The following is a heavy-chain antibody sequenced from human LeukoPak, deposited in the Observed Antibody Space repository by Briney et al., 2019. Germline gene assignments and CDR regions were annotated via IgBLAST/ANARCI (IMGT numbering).Heavy chain of an antibody. Sequence: SETLSLTCTVSGGSINSHYGDWVRQPQGKGLEWIGYIYYTGSATYNPSLSSRVTISVDTSNNQFSLKLTSVTAADTAVYYCARGRLSGSSHFDSWGQGTLVTVSS. CDR2: IYYTGSA. CDR1: GGSINSHY. J-gene: IGHJ4*02. CDR3: ARGRLSGSSHFDS. V-gene: IGHV4-59*11. D-gene: IGHD6-13*01.